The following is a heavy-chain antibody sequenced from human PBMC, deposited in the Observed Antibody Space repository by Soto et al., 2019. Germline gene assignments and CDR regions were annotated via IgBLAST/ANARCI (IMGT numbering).Heavy chain of an antibody. D-gene: IGHD2-2*01. CDR2: IYYSGST. CDR1: GGSISSGGYC. J-gene: IGHJ3*02. V-gene: IGHV4-31*03. CDR3: AREDIVVVPAAMPGAFDI. Sequence: TKCVTSTVSGGSISSGGYCWSCIRQHPGKGLEWIGYIYYSGSTYYNPSLKSRVTISVDTSKNQFSLKLSSVTAADTAVYYCAREDIVVVPAAMPGAFDIWGQGTMVTVSS.